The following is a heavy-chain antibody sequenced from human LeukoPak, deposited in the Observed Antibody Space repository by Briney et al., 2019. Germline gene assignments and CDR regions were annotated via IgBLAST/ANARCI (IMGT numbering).Heavy chain of an antibody. D-gene: IGHD1-1*01. CDR3: ARDRYNWNDHFDY. CDR2: INPNSGGT. CDR1: GYTFTGYY. V-gene: IGHV1-2*02. Sequence: ASVKVSCKASGYTFTGYYMHWVRQAPGQGLEWMGWINPNSGGTNYAQKFQGRVTMTRDTSISTAYMELSRLRSDDTAVYYCARDRYNWNDHFDYWGQGTLVTVSS. J-gene: IGHJ4*02.